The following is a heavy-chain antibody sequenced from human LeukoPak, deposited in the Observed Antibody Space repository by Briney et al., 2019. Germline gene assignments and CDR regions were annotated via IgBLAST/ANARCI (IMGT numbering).Heavy chain of an antibody. CDR3: ARDHEGYSSVHNQNWFDP. D-gene: IGHD6-25*01. CDR1: GGSISSGDYY. Sequence: PSETLSLTCTVSGGSISSGDYYWSWIRQPPGKGLEWIGYIYYSGGTYYNPSLKSRVTISVDTSKNQFSLKLSSVTAADTAVYYCARDHEGYSSVHNQNWFDPWGQGTLVTVSS. V-gene: IGHV4-30-4*08. CDR2: IYYSGGT. J-gene: IGHJ5*02.